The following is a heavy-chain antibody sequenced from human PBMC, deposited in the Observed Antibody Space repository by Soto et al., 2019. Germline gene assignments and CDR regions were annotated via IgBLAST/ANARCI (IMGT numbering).Heavy chain of an antibody. D-gene: IGHD6-6*01. J-gene: IGHJ6*02. CDR1: GGTFSSYA. CDR2: IIPICGTA. V-gene: IGHV1-69*01. CDR3: ARTGRGSLSAARPGVYYYYGMDV. Sequence: QVQLVQSGAEVKKPGSSVKVSCKASGGTFSSYAISWVRQAPGQGLEWMGGIIPICGTANYAQKFQGRVTITADEATRTAYMELSSLRSEDTAVYYCARTGRGSLSAARPGVYYYYGMDVWGQGTTVPVSS.